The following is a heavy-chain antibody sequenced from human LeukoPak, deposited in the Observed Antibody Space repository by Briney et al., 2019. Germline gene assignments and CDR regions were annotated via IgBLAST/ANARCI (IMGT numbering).Heavy chain of an antibody. CDR2: VSASGGST. CDR3: AKGALAAAGSGFDY. D-gene: IGHD6-13*01. Sequence: PGGSLRLSCAASGFTFSSYNMNWVRQAPGKGLEWVSSVSASGGSTYHADSVKGRFTISRDNSKNTLHLQMNSLRADDTALYYCAKGALAAAGSGFDYWGQGTLVTVSS. CDR1: GFTFSSYN. J-gene: IGHJ4*02. V-gene: IGHV3-23*01.